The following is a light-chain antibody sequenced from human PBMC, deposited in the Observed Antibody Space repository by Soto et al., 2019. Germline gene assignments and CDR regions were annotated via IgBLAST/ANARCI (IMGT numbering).Light chain of an antibody. CDR1: QSISSY. V-gene: IGKV1-39*01. J-gene: IGKJ2*01. Sequence: DIQVTQSPSSLSASVGDRVTITCRASQSISSYLNWYQQKPGKAPKLLIYAASSLQSGFPSRFTGSGSGTDFTLTISSLQPEDFATYYCQQSNSIPHTFGQGTKLEIK. CDR2: AAS. CDR3: QQSNSIPHT.